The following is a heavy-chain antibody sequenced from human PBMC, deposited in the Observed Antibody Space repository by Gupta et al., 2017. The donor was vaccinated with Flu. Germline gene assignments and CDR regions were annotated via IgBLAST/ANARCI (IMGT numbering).Heavy chain of an antibody. Sequence: QVQLVESGGGVVQPGRSLRLSCAASGFTFSSYGMHWVRQAPGKGLEWVAVIWYDGSNKYYADSVKGRFTISRDNSKNTLYLQMNSLRAEDTAVYYCARAGDVWFGESTPGFFDYWGQGTLVTVSS. CDR1: GFTFSSYG. CDR3: ARAGDVWFGESTPGFFDY. D-gene: IGHD3-10*01. J-gene: IGHJ4*02. V-gene: IGHV3-33*01. CDR2: IWYDGSNK.